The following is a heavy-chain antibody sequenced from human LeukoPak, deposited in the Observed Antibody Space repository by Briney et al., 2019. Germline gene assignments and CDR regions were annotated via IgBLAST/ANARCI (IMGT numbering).Heavy chain of an antibody. CDR3: ATDVSIAAEYMDV. CDR2: IIPILGIA. Sequence: SVKVSCKASGGTFSSYAISWVRQAPGQGLEWMGRIIPILGIANYAQKFQGRVTITADKSTSTAYMELSSLRSEDTAVYYCATDVSIAAEYMDVWGKGTTVTVSS. CDR1: GGTFSSYA. D-gene: IGHD6-13*01. J-gene: IGHJ6*03. V-gene: IGHV1-69*04.